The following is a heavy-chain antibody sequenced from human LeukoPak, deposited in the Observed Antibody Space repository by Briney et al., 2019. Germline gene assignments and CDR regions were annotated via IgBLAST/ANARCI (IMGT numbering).Heavy chain of an antibody. V-gene: IGHV2-5*02. CDR3: ARSPTYDYVWGSYRS. CDR1: GFSLSTSGVG. CDR2: IYWDDDK. D-gene: IGHD3-16*02. Sequence: SGPTLVNPTQTLTLTCTFSGFSLSTSGVGVGWIRQPPGKALEWLALIYWDDDKRYSPSLKSRLTITKDTSKNQVVLTMTNVDPVDTATYYCARSPTYDYVWGSYRSWGQGTLVTVSS. J-gene: IGHJ4*02.